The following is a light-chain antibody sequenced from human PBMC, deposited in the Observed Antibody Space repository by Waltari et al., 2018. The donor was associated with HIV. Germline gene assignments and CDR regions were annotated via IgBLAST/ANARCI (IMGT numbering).Light chain of an antibody. CDR3: SSYISTTTL. J-gene: IGLJ1*01. CDR1: STYTAHYQF. V-gene: IGLV2-14*01. Sequence: QSAPTQPASVSGSPGPSNTISCTGTSTYTAHYQFDSCYQQSPGKAPTLIIYEVSNRPSGVSNRFSGSKSGNTASLTISGLQAEDEADYYCSSYISTTTLFGTGTKVTVL. CDR2: EVS.